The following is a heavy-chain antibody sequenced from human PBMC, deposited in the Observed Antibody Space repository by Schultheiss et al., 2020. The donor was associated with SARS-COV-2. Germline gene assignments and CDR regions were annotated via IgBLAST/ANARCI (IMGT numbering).Heavy chain of an antibody. Sequence: GGSLRLSCSASGFTFGSSAMHWVRQAPGKGLEYVSVISSNGGGTYYADSVKGRFTISRDNSKNTLYLQMNSLRAEDTAVYYCARVEAPGGSYGWFDPWGQGTLVTVSS. J-gene: IGHJ5*02. D-gene: IGHD1-26*01. CDR1: GFTFGSSA. V-gene: IGHV3-64*04. CDR2: ISSNGGGT. CDR3: ARVEAPGGSYGWFDP.